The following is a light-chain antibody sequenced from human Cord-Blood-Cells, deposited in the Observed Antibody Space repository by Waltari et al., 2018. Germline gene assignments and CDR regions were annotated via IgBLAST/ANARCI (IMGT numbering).Light chain of an antibody. V-gene: IGLV2-11*01. CDR3: CSYAGSFWV. Sequence: QSALTQPRSVSGSPGQSVTISCTGTSSDVGGDNYVPWYQQHPGKAPKLMIYEVSKRPSGVPDRFSGSKSGNTASLTISGLQAEDEADYYCCSYAGSFWVFGGGTKLTVL. CDR2: EVS. J-gene: IGLJ3*02. CDR1: SSDVGGDNY.